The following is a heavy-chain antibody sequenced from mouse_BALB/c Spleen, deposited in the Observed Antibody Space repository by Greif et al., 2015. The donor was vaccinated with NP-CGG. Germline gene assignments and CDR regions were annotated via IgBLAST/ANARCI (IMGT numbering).Heavy chain of an antibody. CDR2: IYPGSGNT. Sequence: QVQLKESGPELVKPGASVKISCKASGYTFTDYYINWVKQKPGQGLEWIGWIYPGSGNTKYNGKFKGKATLTVDTSSSTAYMQLSSLTSEDTAVYFCARSPTGTGFAYWGQGTLVTVSA. CDR3: ARSPTGTGFAY. CDR1: GYTFTDYY. D-gene: IGHD4-1*02. J-gene: IGHJ3*01. V-gene: IGHV1-84*02.